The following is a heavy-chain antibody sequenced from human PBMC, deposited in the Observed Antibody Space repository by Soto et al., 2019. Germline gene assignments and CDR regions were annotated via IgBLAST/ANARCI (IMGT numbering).Heavy chain of an antibody. Sequence: PGESLKISCKGSGYSFTSYWISWVRQMPGKGLEWMGRIDPSDSYINYSPSFQGHVTFSADKSISTAYLQWSSLKASDTAMYYCARFFYDSSGYYPSYFDYWGQGTLVTVSS. CDR1: GYSFTSYW. J-gene: IGHJ4*02. V-gene: IGHV5-10-1*01. CDR2: IDPSDSYI. D-gene: IGHD3-22*01. CDR3: ARFFYDSSGYYPSYFDY.